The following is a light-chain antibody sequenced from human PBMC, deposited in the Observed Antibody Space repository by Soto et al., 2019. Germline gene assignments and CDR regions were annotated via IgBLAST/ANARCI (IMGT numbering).Light chain of an antibody. CDR2: AAY. Sequence: VIWMTQSPSLLSASTGDRVTISCRMSQGFSSYLAWYQQKPGKAPELLIYAAYTLQSGVQSRFSGSVSGTDFTLTLSCLQSEDFATYSCQQYYSFPRTFGQGTKVEIK. J-gene: IGKJ1*01. CDR1: QGFSSY. CDR3: QQYYSFPRT. V-gene: IGKV1D-8*01.